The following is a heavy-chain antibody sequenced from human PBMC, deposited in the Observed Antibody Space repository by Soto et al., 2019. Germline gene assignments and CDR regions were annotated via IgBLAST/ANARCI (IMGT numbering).Heavy chain of an antibody. CDR2: IIPISGTA. J-gene: IGHJ4*02. Sequence: QVQLVQSGAEVKKPGSSVKVSCKASGGTFSSYAISWVRQAPGQGLEWMGGIIPISGTANYAQKFQGRVTITADESTGTAYVELSSLRSEDTAVYYCARRGDGYNCLDDWGQGTLVTVCS. D-gene: IGHD5-12*01. CDR1: GGTFSSYA. V-gene: IGHV1-69*12. CDR3: ARRGDGYNCLDD.